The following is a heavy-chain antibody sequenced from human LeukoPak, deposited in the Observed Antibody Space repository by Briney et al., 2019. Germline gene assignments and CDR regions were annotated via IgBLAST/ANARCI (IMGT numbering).Heavy chain of an antibody. CDR1: GGSISSYY. J-gene: IGHJ6*02. D-gene: IGHD4-17*01. Sequence: PSETLSLTCTVSGGSISSYYWSWIRQPPGKGLDWIGNIYYSGSTNYNPSLKSRVTISIDTSKNQFSLKLTSVTAADTAVYYCARDREMTTVYYYGMDVWGQGTTVTVSS. V-gene: IGHV4-59*01. CDR3: ARDREMTTVYYYGMDV. CDR2: IYYSGST.